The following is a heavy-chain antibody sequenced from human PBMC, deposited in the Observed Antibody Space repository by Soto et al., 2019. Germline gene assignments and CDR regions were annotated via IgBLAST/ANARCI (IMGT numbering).Heavy chain of an antibody. V-gene: IGHV4-59*01. CDR1: GGSISSYY. J-gene: IGHJ4*02. CDR2: IYYSGST. CDR3: ARGLYSSSEFDY. Sequence: PSETLSLTCTVSGGSISSYYRSWIRQPPGKGLEWIGYIYYSGSTNYNPSLKSRVTISVDTSKNQFSLKLSSVTAADTAVYYCARGLYSSSEFDYWGQGTLVTVSS. D-gene: IGHD6-6*01.